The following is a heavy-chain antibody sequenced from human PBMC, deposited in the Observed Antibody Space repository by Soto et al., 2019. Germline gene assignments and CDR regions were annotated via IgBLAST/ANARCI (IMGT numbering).Heavy chain of an antibody. D-gene: IGHD7-27*01. CDR3: ARDSSSSTNSDFFDV. CDR1: GHSGHH. CDR2: ITPSGDAT. J-gene: IGHJ3*01. V-gene: IGHV1-46*01. Sequence: QVLLVQSGAEVKEPGASVRVSCKASGHSGHHMHWVRQAPGQGLEWMGIITPSGDATDIAQRFQGRVTLTRDTSTSTVYMELSSLTSEDTAFYYCARDSSSSTNSDFFDVWGQGTLVTVSS.